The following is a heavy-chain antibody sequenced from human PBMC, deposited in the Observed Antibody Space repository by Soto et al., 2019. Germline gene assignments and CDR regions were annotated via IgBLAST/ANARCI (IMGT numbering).Heavy chain of an antibody. CDR2: INAGNGNT. Sequence: QVLLVQPGAEVKKPGASVKVSCKASGYTFTTYTAQWVRQAPGQRLEWMGWINAGNGNTKYSQKFQGRVTITRDTSATTVYTELSSLRSEDTAVYYFSRDQNFGGDRWLEYWGQGTLVTVSS. J-gene: IGHJ4*02. V-gene: IGHV1-3*01. D-gene: IGHD3-10*01. CDR1: GYTFTTYT. CDR3: SRDQNFGGDRWLEY.